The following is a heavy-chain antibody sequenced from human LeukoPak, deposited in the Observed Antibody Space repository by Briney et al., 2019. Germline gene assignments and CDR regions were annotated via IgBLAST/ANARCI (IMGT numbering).Heavy chain of an antibody. Sequence: GSSVKVSCKASGGTFSSYAISWVRQAPGQGLEWMGRINPNSGGTNYAQKFQGRVTMTRDTSISTAYMELSRLRSDDTAVYYCARLSYWGQGTLVTVSS. CDR1: GGTFSSYA. CDR2: INPNSGGT. J-gene: IGHJ4*02. CDR3: ARLSY. V-gene: IGHV1-2*06.